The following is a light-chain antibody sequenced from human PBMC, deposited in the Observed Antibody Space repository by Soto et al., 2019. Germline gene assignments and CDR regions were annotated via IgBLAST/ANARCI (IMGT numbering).Light chain of an antibody. J-gene: IGKJ1*01. Sequence: EIVLTQSPGTLSLSPGERATLSCRASQSVSSSFLAWYQQKPGQAPRLLIYGASSRATGIPDRFSGSGSGTDFTLIISRLEPEDFAVCYCQQYGSSPWTFGQGTKVEIK. CDR2: GAS. CDR3: QQYGSSPWT. CDR1: QSVSSSF. V-gene: IGKV3-20*01.